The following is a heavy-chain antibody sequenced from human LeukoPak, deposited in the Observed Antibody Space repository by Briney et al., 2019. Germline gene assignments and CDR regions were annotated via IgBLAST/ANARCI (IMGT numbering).Heavy chain of an antibody. CDR1: GGTFSSYA. J-gene: IGHJ4*02. CDR2: IIPIFGTA. D-gene: IGHD4-17*01. Sequence: SVKVSCKASGGTFSSYAISWVRQAPGQGLEWMGGIIPIFGTASYAQKFQGRVTITRNTSISTAYMELSSLRSEDTAVYYCARAGDYGDFLSPFDYWGQGTLVTVSS. V-gene: IGHV1-69*05. CDR3: ARAGDYGDFLSPFDY.